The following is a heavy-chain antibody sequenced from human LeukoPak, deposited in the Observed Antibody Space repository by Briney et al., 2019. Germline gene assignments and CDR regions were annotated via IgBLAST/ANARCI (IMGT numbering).Heavy chain of an antibody. V-gene: IGHV3-49*04. CDR2: IRSKGYGGTT. D-gene: IGHD1-26*01. CDR1: GFTFGDYA. CDR3: AREYSGKYP. J-gene: IGHJ5*02. Sequence: PGGSLRLSCTGSGFTFGDYAMSWVRQAPGKGREWVGFIRSKGYGGTTEYAASVKGRFTIARDDSKSIAYLQMNSLKTEDTAVYYCAREYSGKYPWGQGTLVTVSS.